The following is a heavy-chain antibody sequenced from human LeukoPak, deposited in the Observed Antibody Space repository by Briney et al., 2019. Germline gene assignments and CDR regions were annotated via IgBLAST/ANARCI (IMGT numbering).Heavy chain of an antibody. J-gene: IGHJ4*02. CDR1: GYTLTELS. D-gene: IGHD4-23*01. CDR3: ATNLATVVTPAYY. CDR2: CDPEDGER. V-gene: IGHV1-24*01. Sequence: WASVKVSCKVSGYTLTELSFHWVRQAPGKGLEWMGGCDPEDGERIYEHKFQGRVIMTEDTSTDTAYMETRSLKSEDAAVYYCATNLATVVTPAYYWGQGTVVIVSA.